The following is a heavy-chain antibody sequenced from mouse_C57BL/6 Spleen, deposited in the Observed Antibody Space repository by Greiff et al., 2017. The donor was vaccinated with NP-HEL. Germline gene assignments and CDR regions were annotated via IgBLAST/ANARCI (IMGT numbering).Heavy chain of an antibody. J-gene: IGHJ4*01. CDR1: GYTFTSYC. D-gene: IGHD1-1*01. CDR3: ARRGVITTVVEDYAMDY. Sequence: QVQLQQPGAELVMPGASVKLSCKASGYTFTSYCMHWVKQRPGQGLEWIGEIDPSDSYTNYNQKFKGKSTLTVDKSSSTAYMQLSSLTSEDSAVYYCARRGVITTVVEDYAMDYWGQGTSVTVSS. V-gene: IGHV1-69*01. CDR2: IDPSDSYT.